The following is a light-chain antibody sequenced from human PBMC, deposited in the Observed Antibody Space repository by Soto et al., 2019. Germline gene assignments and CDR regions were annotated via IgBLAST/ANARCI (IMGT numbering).Light chain of an antibody. V-gene: IGLV1-40*01. CDR1: SSNIGAGYD. J-gene: IGLJ2*01. CDR2: RDN. CDR3: QSYDSSLRGVV. Sequence: QSVLTQPPSVSGAPGQRVTISCTGNSSNIGAGYDVHWYQQLPGTAPKLLMFRDNNRPSGVPDRFSGSKSGTSASLAITGLQAEDEAHYYCQSYDSSLRGVVFGGGTNPTVL.